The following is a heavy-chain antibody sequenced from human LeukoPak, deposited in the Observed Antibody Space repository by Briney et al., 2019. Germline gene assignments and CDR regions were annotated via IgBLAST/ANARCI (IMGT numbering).Heavy chain of an antibody. D-gene: IGHD3-3*01. V-gene: IGHV4-39*01. J-gene: IGHJ6*02. Sequence: PSETLSLTCTVSGGSISSSSYYWGWIRQPPGKGLEWIGSIYYSGSTYYNPSLKSRVTISVDTSKNQFSLKLSSVTAADTAVYYCARLFFRLETRNDYYYYGMDVWGQGTTVTVSS. CDR3: ARLFFRLETRNDYYYYGMDV. CDR2: IYYSGST. CDR1: GGSISSSSYY.